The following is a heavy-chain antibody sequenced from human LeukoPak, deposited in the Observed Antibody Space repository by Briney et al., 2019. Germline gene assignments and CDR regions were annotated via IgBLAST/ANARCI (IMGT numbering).Heavy chain of an antibody. CDR3: AKQGWNYYDSSGYWYFDL. CDR1: GFTFSSYA. J-gene: IGHJ2*01. V-gene: IGHV3-23*01. CDR2: ISGSGGST. Sequence: GGSLRLSCAASGFTFSSYAMSWVRQAPGKGLEWVSAISGSGGSTYYADSVKGRFTISRDSSKNTLYLQMNSLRAEDTAVYYCAKQGWNYYDSSGYWYFDLWGRGTLVTVSS. D-gene: IGHD3-22*01.